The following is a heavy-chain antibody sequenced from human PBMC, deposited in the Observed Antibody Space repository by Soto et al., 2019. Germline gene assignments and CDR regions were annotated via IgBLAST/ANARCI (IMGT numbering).Heavy chain of an antibody. CDR3: ARENAYGDPNSFDY. J-gene: IGHJ4*02. CDR1: GFTFSSYW. Sequence: GGSLRLSCAASGFTFSSYWMHWVRQAPGKGLVWVSRINSDGSSTSYADSVKGRFTISRDDAKSTLYLQMNSLRAEDTAVYYCARENAYGDPNSFDYWGQGTLVTVSS. D-gene: IGHD4-17*01. V-gene: IGHV3-74*01. CDR2: INSDGSST.